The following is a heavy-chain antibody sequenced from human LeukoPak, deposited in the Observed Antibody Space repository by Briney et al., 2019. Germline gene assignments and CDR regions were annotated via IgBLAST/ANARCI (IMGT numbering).Heavy chain of an antibody. CDR3: AQDSRFDP. J-gene: IGHJ5*02. CDR1: GFTFSNYA. CDR2: ISGSGTTT. V-gene: IGHV3-23*01. Sequence: GGSLRLSCAASGFTFSNYAMSWVRQAPGKGLEWASTISGSGTTTDYADSVKGRFTISRDHSENTLYLQMDSLRAEDTALYYCAQDSRFDPWGQGTLVTVSS.